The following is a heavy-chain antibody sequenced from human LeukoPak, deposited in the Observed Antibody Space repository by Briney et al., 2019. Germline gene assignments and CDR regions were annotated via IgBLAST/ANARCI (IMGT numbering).Heavy chain of an antibody. CDR3: VGRLGVIS. CDR1: GFTFSNYA. J-gene: IGHJ4*02. D-gene: IGHD3-10*01. CDR2: MSSNGVIT. Sequence: GGSLRLSCSASGFTFSNYAMHWVRQAPGKGLEYVSAMSSNGVITYYADSVKGRFTISRDNSKNTLYLQMSSLRAEDTAVYYCVGRLGVISWGQGTLVTVSS. V-gene: IGHV3-64D*06.